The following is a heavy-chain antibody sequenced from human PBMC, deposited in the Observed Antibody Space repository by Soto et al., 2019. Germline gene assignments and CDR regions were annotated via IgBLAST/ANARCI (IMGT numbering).Heavy chain of an antibody. CDR3: VRRPTTEADYYYGMDV. Sequence: GESLKISCPTSGYSFTVYWIVWVRQMAVKGLDWMGIIYPHDSTVNYNPSVQGQVTISVDKSISTAYLQWSSLKASDTAMYYCVRRPTTEADYYYGMDVWGQRTTVHVSS. CDR1: GYSFTVYW. CDR2: IYPHDSTV. D-gene: IGHD4-4*01. V-gene: IGHV5-51*01. J-gene: IGHJ6*02.